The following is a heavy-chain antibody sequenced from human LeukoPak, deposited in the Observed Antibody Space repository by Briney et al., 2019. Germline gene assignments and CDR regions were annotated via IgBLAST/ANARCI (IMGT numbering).Heavy chain of an antibody. CDR3: ARDLRATDDYSSGWSSYYYYGMDV. CDR1: GFTFSSYA. CDR2: IPYDGSNK. J-gene: IGHJ6*02. Sequence: GGSLRLSCAASGFTFSSYAMHWVRQAPGKGLEWVAVIPYDGSNKYYADSVKGRFTISRDNSKNTLYLQMNSLRAEDTAVYYCARDLRATDDYSSGWSSYYYYGMDVWGQGTTVTVSS. D-gene: IGHD6-19*01. V-gene: IGHV3-30*04.